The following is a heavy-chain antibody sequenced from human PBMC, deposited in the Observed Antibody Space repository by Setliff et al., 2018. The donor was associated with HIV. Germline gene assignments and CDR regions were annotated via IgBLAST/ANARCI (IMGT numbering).Heavy chain of an antibody. D-gene: IGHD5-12*01. CDR3: ARGGGYSGYDGTLDY. V-gene: IGHV1-18*01. CDR1: GYTFTNYG. Sequence: ASVKVSCKASGYTFTNYGFSWVRQAPRQGLEWMGWISGFNGATNSAQKFRDRVTLITDTSTTTAYMELRSLRSDDTAVYYCARGGGYSGYDGTLDYWGQGTQVTVSS. CDR2: ISGFNGAT. J-gene: IGHJ4*02.